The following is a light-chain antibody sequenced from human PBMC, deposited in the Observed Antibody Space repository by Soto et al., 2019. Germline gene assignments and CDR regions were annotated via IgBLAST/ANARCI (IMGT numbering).Light chain of an antibody. V-gene: IGKV3-15*01. J-gene: IGKJ5*01. CDR1: QSVNSN. CDR3: QQRNTWPPIT. CDR2: GTS. Sequence: IVMTHSPSTLSLSPCERATLSCSSSQSVNSNLAWYQQKAGQAPRLLIYGTSTRATGIPARFSGSGSGTDFTLTISSLEPEDFALYYCQQRNTWPPITFGQGTRLEIK.